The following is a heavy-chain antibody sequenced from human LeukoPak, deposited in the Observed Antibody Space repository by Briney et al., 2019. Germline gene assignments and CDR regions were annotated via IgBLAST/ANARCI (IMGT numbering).Heavy chain of an antibody. CDR3: AHSCGGGNSAYFDY. J-gene: IGHJ4*02. V-gene: IGHV2-5*02. Sequence: SGPTLVKPTQTLTLTCTFSGFSLSTSGVGVGWIRQPPGKALEWPALIYWDDDKRYSPSLKSRLTITKDTSKNQVVLTMTNMDPVDTATYYCAHSCGGGNSAYFDYWGQGTLVTVSS. CDR2: IYWDDDK. D-gene: IGHD4-23*01. CDR1: GFSLSTSGVG.